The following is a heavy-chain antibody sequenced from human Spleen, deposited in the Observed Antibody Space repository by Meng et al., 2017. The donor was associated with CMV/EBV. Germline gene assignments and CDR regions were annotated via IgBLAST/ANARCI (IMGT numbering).Heavy chain of an antibody. D-gene: IGHD3-16*01. V-gene: IGHV3-11*01. CDR1: GFTFSDYY. Sequence: GGSLRLSCAASGFTFSDYYMSWIRQAPGKGLEWVSYISSSGSTIYYADSVKGRFTISRDNSKNTLYLQMNSLRAEDTAVYYCAKSIKFLEPRGYFDYWGQGTLVTVSS. J-gene: IGHJ4*02. CDR3: AKSIKFLEPRGYFDY. CDR2: ISSSGSTI.